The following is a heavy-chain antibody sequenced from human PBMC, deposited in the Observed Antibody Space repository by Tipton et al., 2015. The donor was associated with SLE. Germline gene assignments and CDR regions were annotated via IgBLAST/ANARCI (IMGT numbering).Heavy chain of an antibody. V-gene: IGHV3-33*01. CDR2: IWFDGSNK. CDR1: GFILSNYG. CDR3: ARDLSGWYGLDY. J-gene: IGHJ4*02. Sequence: SLRLSCAASGFILSNYGMHWVRQAPGKGLEWVAVIWFDGSNKYYADSVKGRFTISRDNSKNTLYLQMNSLRAEDTAVYYCARDLSGWYGLDYWGQGTLVTVSS. D-gene: IGHD6-19*01.